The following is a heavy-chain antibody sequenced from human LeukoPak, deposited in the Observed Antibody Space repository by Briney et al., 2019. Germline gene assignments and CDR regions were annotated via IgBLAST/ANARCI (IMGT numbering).Heavy chain of an antibody. CDR2: IYYSGST. CDR3: ARAVVVAANNWFDP. D-gene: IGHD2-15*01. J-gene: IGHJ5*02. V-gene: IGHV4-39*01. CDR1: GGSISSSSYY. Sequence: SETLSLTCAVSGGSISSSSYYWGWIRQPPGKGPEWIGSIYYSGSTYYNPSLKSRVTISVDTSKKQFSLKLSSVTAADTAVYYCARAVVVAANNWFDPWGQGTLVTVSS.